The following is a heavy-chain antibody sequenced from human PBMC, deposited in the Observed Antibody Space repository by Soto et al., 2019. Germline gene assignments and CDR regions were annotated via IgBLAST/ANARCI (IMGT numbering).Heavy chain of an antibody. D-gene: IGHD6-13*01. CDR1: GFTFRTYG. CDR3: AREPEGIAAALDY. CDR2: ISSSGSFI. V-gene: IGHV3-21*01. J-gene: IGHJ4*02. Sequence: EVQLVESGGGLVKPGGSLRLSCAASGFTFRTYGMNWVRRAPGGGLEWVVSISSSGSFIYYADSVKGRFTISRDDAEKSLYLQMNSLRAEDTALYYCAREPEGIAAALDYWGRGTLVTVSS.